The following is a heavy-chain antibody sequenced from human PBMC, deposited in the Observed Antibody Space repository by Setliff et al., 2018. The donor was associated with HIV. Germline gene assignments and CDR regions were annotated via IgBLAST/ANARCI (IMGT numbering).Heavy chain of an antibody. V-gene: IGHV3-23*01. Sequence: PGGSLRLSCAASGFTFRSSDMSWVRQAPGKGLEWVSTISGSGDNKYYADSVQGRFIISRDNSKNTLYLQMNSLRAEDTALYYCARDPMVRGVGGWSDYWGQGTLVTGSS. D-gene: IGHD3-10*01. CDR2: ISGSGDNK. CDR3: ARDPMVRGVGGWSDY. CDR1: GFTFRSSD. J-gene: IGHJ4*02.